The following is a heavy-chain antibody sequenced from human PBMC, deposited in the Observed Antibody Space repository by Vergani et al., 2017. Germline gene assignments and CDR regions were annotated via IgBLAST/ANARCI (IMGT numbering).Heavy chain of an antibody. D-gene: IGHD2-8*01. CDR3: ATQDCTNGVCPLDY. CDR1: GFTFTSSA. V-gene: IGHV1-58*01. Sequence: QLVQSGAEVKKPGTSVKVSCKASGFTFTSSAVQWVRQARGQRLEWIGWIVVGSGNTNYAQKFQERVTITRDMSTSTAYMELSSLRSEDTAVYYCATQDCTNGVCPLDYWGQGTLVTVSS. CDR2: IVVGSGNT. J-gene: IGHJ4*02.